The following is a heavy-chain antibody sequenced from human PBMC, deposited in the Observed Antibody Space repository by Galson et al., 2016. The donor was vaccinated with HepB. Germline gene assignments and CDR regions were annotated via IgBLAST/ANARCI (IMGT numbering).Heavy chain of an antibody. CDR1: GFTFDSYA. CDR3: AKDLRDCVTTRCYRSQQYFYYHGLDV. Sequence: SLRLSCAASGFTFDSYAMSWVRQAPGKGLEWVSSTTGRGTTSYYADSVKGRFTISRDNSQETLFLQMDNLRAEDTAVYYSAKDLRDCVTTRCYRSQQYFYYHGLDVWGPGTTVTVSS. V-gene: IGHV3-23*01. CDR2: TTGRGTTS. J-gene: IGHJ6*02. D-gene: IGHD2-2*01.